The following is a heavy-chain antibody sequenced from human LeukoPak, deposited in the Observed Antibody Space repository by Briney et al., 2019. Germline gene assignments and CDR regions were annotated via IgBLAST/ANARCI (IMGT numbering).Heavy chain of an antibody. CDR3: ARQTGSGLFILP. V-gene: IGHV4-61*02. Sequence: SETQSLTCTVSGGSISSGSYYWSWIRQPAGKGLEWIGRIYTSGSTNYNPSLKSRVTISVDTSKNQFSLRLTSVTAADTAVYYCARQTGSGLFILPGGQGTLVTVSS. CDR2: IYTSGST. D-gene: IGHD3/OR15-3a*01. J-gene: IGHJ4*02. CDR1: GGSISSGSYY.